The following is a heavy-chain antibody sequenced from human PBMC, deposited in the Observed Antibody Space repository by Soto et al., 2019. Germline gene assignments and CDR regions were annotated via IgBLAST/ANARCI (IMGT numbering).Heavy chain of an antibody. CDR2: IYYSGST. V-gene: IGHV4-59*12. J-gene: IGHJ4*02. CDR3: ARVAYSGFEYFFDS. Sequence: SETLSLTCTVSGGSITSYYWSWIRQPPGKGLEWIGYIYYSGSTNYNPSLKSRVTISVDTSKNQFSLSLSSVTAADTAMYFCARVAYSGFEYFFDSWGQGILVTVSS. D-gene: IGHD5-12*01. CDR1: GGSITSYY.